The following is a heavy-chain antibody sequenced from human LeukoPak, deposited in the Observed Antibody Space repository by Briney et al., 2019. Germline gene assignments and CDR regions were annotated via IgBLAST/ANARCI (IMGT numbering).Heavy chain of an antibody. J-gene: IGHJ1*01. D-gene: IGHD2-2*01. Sequence: GGSLRLSCAASGFTFSSYAMSWVRQAPGKGLEWVSAIRGSGGSTYYADSVKGRFTISRDNSKNTLYLQMHSLRAEDTAVYYCAKRITSTSSNFFQHWGQGTLVTVSS. CDR1: GFTFSSYA. V-gene: IGHV3-23*01. CDR3: AKRITSTSSNFFQH. CDR2: IRGSGGST.